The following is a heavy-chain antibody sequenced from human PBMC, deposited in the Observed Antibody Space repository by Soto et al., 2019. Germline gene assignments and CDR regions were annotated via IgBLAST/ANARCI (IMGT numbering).Heavy chain of an antibody. V-gene: IGHV3-23*01. CDR3: AKWPPSPKMGVPSH. J-gene: IGHJ4*02. CDR2: ITVAGGGT. Sequence: EVQLLESGGGLVQPGGSLRLSCAASGFAFNSSAMAWVRQTPGKGLQWVSAITVAGGGTYYADSVKGRFAISRDNSKKTLYLQMNSLSAEDTALYFCAKWPPSPKMGVPSHWGQGPLVTVSS. CDR1: GFAFNSSA. D-gene: IGHD1-26*01.